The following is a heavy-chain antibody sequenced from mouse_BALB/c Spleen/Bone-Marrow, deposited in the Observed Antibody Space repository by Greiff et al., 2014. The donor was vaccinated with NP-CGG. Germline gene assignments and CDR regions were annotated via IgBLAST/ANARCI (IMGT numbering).Heavy chain of an antibody. CDR2: IYPGDGDT. CDR3: ARWYRDPHFAMDY. D-gene: IGHD2-14*01. J-gene: IGHJ4*01. V-gene: IGHV1-80*01. Sequence: QVQLKESGAELVRPGSSVKISCKASGYAFSSYWMNWAKQRPGQGLEWIGQIYPGDGDTNYNGNFKGKATLTADKSSSTAYMQLSSLTSEDSAVYFCARWYRDPHFAMDYWGPGTSVTVSS. CDR1: GYAFSSYW.